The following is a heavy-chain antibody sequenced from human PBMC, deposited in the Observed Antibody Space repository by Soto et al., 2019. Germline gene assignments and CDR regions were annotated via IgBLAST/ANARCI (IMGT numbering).Heavy chain of an antibody. CDR2: ISYDGSNK. Sequence: PGGSLRLSCAASGFTFSSYGMHWVRQAPGKGLEWVAVISYDGSNKYYADSVKGRFTISRDNSKNTLYLQMNSLRAEDTAVYYCAKDIDASSSWYSLDYWGQGTLVTVSS. CDR3: AKDIDASSSWYSLDY. D-gene: IGHD6-13*01. J-gene: IGHJ4*02. V-gene: IGHV3-30*18. CDR1: GFTFSSYG.